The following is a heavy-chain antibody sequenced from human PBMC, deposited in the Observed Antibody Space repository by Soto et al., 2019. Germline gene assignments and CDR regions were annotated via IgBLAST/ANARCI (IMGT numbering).Heavy chain of an antibody. D-gene: IGHD2-2*02. CDR1: GFTFSIYG. CDR2: ISYDGSNK. V-gene: IGHV3-30*18. CDR3: AKGSSRCSSTSCYIY. J-gene: IGHJ4*02. Sequence: GGSLRLSCAASGFTFSIYGMHWVRQAPGKGLEWVAVISYDGSNKYYADSVKGRFTISRDNSKNTLYLQMNSLRAEDTAVYYCAKGSSRCSSTSCYIYWGQGTLVTVSS.